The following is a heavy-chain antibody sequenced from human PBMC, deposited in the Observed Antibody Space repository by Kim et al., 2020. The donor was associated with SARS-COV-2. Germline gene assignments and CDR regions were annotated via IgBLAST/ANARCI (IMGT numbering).Heavy chain of an antibody. J-gene: IGHJ4*02. Sequence: KYSRNGQGKVTITRDTSASTAYMALSSLRPEDTAVYYCARGSPTLVRGVDYWGQGTLVTVSS. CDR3: ARGSPTLVRGVDY. D-gene: IGHD3-10*01. V-gene: IGHV1-3*01.